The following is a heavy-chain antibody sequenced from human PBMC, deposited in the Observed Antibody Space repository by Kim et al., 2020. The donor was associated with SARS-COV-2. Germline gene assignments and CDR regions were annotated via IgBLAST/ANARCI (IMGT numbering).Heavy chain of an antibody. CDR1: GYTLTELS. CDR3: AADLIDCSGGSCLWGGYGMDV. J-gene: IGHJ6*02. CDR2: FDPEDGET. D-gene: IGHD2-15*01. V-gene: IGHV1-24*01. Sequence: ASVKVSCKVSGYTLTELSMHWVRQAPGKGLEWMGGFDPEDGETIYAQKFQGRVTMTEDTSTDTAYMELSSLRSEDTAVYYCAADLIDCSGGSCLWGGYGMDVWGQGTTVTVSS.